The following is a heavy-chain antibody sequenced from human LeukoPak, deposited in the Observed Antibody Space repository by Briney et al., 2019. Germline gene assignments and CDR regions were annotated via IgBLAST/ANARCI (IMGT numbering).Heavy chain of an antibody. Sequence: SETLSLTCAVYGGSFSGYYWSWIRQPPGKGLEWIGEINHSGSTNYNPSLKSRVTISVDTSKNQFSLKLSSVTAADTAVYYCARQGYCSGGTCYALFGPWGQGTLVIVSS. CDR2: INHSGST. V-gene: IGHV4-34*01. J-gene: IGHJ5*02. CDR3: ARQGYCSGGTCYALFGP. CDR1: GGSFSGYY. D-gene: IGHD2-15*01.